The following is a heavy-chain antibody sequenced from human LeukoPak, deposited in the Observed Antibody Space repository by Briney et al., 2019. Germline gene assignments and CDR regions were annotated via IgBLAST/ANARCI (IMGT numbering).Heavy chain of an antibody. D-gene: IGHD3-10*01. CDR1: GFTFSSYA. V-gene: IGHV3-23*01. CDR3: AKSPTYYYGSGNPGTSFDY. J-gene: IGHJ4*02. CDR2: ISGSGGST. Sequence: GGSLRLSCAASGFTFSSYAMSWVRQAPGKGLEWVSAISGSGGSTYYADSVKGRFTISRDNSKNTLYLQMNSLRAEDTAVYYCAKSPTYYYGSGNPGTSFDYWGQGTLVTVSS.